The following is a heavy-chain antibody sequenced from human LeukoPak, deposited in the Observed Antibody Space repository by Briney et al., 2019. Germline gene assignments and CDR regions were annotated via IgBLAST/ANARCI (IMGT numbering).Heavy chain of an antibody. J-gene: IGHJ3*02. Sequence: GGSLRLSCSASGFTFSTYAMHWVRQAPGKGLEYVSVISGNGGSTYYADSVKGRFTISRDNSKNTLYLQMSSLRAEDTAVYYCVKDTPSVGSWAALDIWGQGTMVTVPS. V-gene: IGHV3-64D*09. CDR3: VKDTPSVGSWAALDI. CDR2: ISGNGGST. D-gene: IGHD3-10*01. CDR1: GFTFSTYA.